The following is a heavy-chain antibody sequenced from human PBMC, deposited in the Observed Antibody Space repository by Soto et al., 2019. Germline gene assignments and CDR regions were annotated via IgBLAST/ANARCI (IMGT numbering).Heavy chain of an antibody. CDR3: AGWRTVGATGGVDY. D-gene: IGHD1-26*01. CDR2: IYYSGST. Sequence: SETLSLTCTVSGGSISSYYWSWIRQPPGKGLEWIGYIYYSGSTNYNPSLKSRVTISVDTSKNQFSLKLSSVTAADTAVYYCAGWRTVGATGGVDYWGQGTLVTVSS. J-gene: IGHJ4*02. CDR1: GGSISSYY. V-gene: IGHV4-59*01.